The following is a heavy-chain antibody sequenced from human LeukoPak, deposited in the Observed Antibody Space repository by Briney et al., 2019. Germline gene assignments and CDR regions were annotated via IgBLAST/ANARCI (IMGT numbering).Heavy chain of an antibody. Sequence: ASVKVSCKASGYTFTSYDINWVRQATGQGLEWMGWMNPNSGNTGYAQKFQGRVTMTRNTSISTAYMELSSLRSEGTAVYYCARGLGDGYNYNYWGQGTLVTVSS. CDR3: ARGLGDGYNYNY. D-gene: IGHD5-12*01. CDR1: GYTFTSYD. V-gene: IGHV1-8*01. J-gene: IGHJ4*02. CDR2: MNPNSGNT.